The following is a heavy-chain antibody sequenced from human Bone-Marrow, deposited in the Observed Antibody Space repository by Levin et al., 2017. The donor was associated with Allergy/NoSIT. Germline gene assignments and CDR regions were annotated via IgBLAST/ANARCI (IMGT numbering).Heavy chain of an antibody. CDR2: ISYDGSNK. V-gene: IGHV3-30*18. Sequence: GESLKISCAASGFTFSSYGMHWVRQAPGKGLEWVAVISYDGSNKYYADSVKGRFTISRDNSKNTLYLQMNSLRAEDTAVYYCAKVRDSSSWYYYYYYGMDVWGQGTTVTVSS. J-gene: IGHJ6*02. D-gene: IGHD6-13*01. CDR1: GFTFSSYG. CDR3: AKVRDSSSWYYYYYYGMDV.